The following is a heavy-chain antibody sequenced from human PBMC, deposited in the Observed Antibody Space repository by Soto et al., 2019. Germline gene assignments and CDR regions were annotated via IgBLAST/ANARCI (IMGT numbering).Heavy chain of an antibody. V-gene: IGHV1-2*04. CDR2: INPNSGGA. D-gene: IGHD3-10*01. Sequence: ASVKVSCKASGYTFTGYYMHWVRQAPGQGLEWMGWINPNSGGANYAQKFQGWVTMTRDTSISTAYMELSRLRSDDTAVYYCARDRGEVRGVKRRDYYYYGMDVWGQGTTVTVSS. J-gene: IGHJ6*02. CDR3: ARDRGEVRGVKRRDYYYYGMDV. CDR1: GYTFTGYY.